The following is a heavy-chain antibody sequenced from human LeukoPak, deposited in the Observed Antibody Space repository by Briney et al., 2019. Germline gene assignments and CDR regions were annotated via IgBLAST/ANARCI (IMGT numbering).Heavy chain of an antibody. CDR1: GGSISSYY. CDR3: ARVDDDY. V-gene: IGHV4-59*12. Sequence: SETLSLTCTVSGGSISSYYWSWIRQPPGKGLEWIGYIYYSGSTNYNPSLKSRVAMSVDTSKNQFSLKLSSVTAADTAVYYCARVDDDYWGQGTLVTVSS. CDR2: IYYSGST. J-gene: IGHJ4*02.